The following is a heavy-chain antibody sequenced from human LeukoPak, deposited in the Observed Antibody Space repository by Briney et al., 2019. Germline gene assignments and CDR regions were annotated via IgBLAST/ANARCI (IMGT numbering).Heavy chain of an antibody. Sequence: ASVKVSCKASGYTFTSYDINWVRQATGQGLEWMGWMSPNSGNTGYAQKFQGRVTITADESTSTAYMELSSLRSEDTAVYYCAREEGSGSRHFDYWGQGTLVTVSS. J-gene: IGHJ4*02. CDR2: MSPNSGNT. D-gene: IGHD3-10*01. V-gene: IGHV1-8*01. CDR1: GYTFTSYD. CDR3: AREEGSGSRHFDY.